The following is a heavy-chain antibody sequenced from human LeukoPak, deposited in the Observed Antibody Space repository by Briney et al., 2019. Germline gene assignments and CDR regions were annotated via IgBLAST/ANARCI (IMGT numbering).Heavy chain of an antibody. D-gene: IGHD3-9*01. J-gene: IGHJ4*02. Sequence: GGSLRLSRAASGVTFSSYATYWVRQAPSKGLEWVAVISYDGRNKYYAESVKGRFTISRDNSKNTLYLQMNSLRAEDTAVYYCARDWEHDILTGYYISGLEDWGQGTLVTVSS. CDR2: ISYDGRNK. CDR3: ARDWEHDILTGYYISGLED. CDR1: GVTFSSYA. V-gene: IGHV3-30-3*01.